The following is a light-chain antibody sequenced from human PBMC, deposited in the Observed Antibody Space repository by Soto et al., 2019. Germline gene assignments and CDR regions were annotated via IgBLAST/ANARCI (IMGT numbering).Light chain of an antibody. J-gene: IGKJ1*01. CDR3: MQPLQSWT. V-gene: IGKV2-28*01. CDR2: LAS. Sequence: DMVMTQSPLSLPVTPGEPASISCRSSQSLLHSNGYNYLDWYLQKPGQSPQLLMYLASNRASGVPDRFSGSGSGTDFTLKISRVEAEDVGVYYCMQPLQSWTFGQGTKVDIK. CDR1: QSLLHSNGYNY.